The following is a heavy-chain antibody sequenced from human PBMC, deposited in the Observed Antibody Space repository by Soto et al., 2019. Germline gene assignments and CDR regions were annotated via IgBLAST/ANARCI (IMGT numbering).Heavy chain of an antibody. CDR3: ARDNKPNYYDSSGYSWFDP. V-gene: IGHV1-69*13. Sequence: VKVSCKASGGTFSSYAISWVRQAPGQGLEWMGGIIPIFGTANYAQKFQGRVTITADESTSTAYMELSSLRSEDTAVYYCARDNKPNYYDSSGYSWFDPWGQGTLVTVSS. D-gene: IGHD3-22*01. CDR2: IIPIFGTA. CDR1: GGTFSSYA. J-gene: IGHJ5*02.